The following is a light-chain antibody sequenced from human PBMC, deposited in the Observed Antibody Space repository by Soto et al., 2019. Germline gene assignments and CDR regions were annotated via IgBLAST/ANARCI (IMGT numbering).Light chain of an antibody. Sequence: VLTQSPGTLSLSPGETATLSCRASQPVDTNYFSWFQQKPGQPPRVLIFATSSRATGTPRRFTGSGSGTDFTLTISRLDPEDFALYFCQQFTDSSPEYTFGLGTKLEIK. CDR2: ATS. CDR3: QQFTDSSPEYT. V-gene: IGKV3-20*01. CDR1: QPVDTNY. J-gene: IGKJ2*01.